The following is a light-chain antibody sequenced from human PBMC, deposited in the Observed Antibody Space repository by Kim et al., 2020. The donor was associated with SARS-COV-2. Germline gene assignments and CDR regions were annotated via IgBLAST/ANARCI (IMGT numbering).Light chain of an antibody. V-gene: IGKV1-33*01. Sequence: ASVGDRVTYACQASQDISTNINRYQQRPGKAPKVLISDASHLRVGVTSRFSGSGSGTEFNHTITSPQPEDVATYYCQQFGDIPLTSGGGTRVDSK. J-gene: IGKJ4*01. CDR1: QDISTN. CDR2: DAS. CDR3: QQFGDIPLT.